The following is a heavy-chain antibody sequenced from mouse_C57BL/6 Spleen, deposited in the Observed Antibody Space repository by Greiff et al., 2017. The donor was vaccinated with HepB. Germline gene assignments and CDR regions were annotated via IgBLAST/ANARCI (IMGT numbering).Heavy chain of an antibody. CDR2: IDPSDSYT. V-gene: IGHV1-69*01. Sequence: QVQLQQSGAELVMPGASVKLSCKASGYTFTSYWMHWVKQRPGQGLEWIGEIDPSDSYTNYNQKFKGKSTLTVDKSSSTAYMQLSSLTSEDSAVYYCARDGLGRYFDVWGTGTTVTVSS. D-gene: IGHD4-1*01. J-gene: IGHJ1*03. CDR3: ARDGLGRYFDV. CDR1: GYTFTSYW.